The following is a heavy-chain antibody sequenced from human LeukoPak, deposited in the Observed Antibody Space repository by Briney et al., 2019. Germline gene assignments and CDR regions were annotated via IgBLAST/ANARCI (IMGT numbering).Heavy chain of an antibody. Sequence: GGSLRLSCAASGFTFSSYWMSWVRQAPGKGLEWVANIKQDGSQKYYVDSVKGRLSISRDNAKNTLYLQMNSLRAEDTAVYYCARGKGIAARPSNWFDPWGQGTLVTVSS. D-gene: IGHD6-6*01. V-gene: IGHV3-7*01. CDR2: IKQDGSQK. J-gene: IGHJ5*02. CDR1: GFTFSSYW. CDR3: ARGKGIAARPSNWFDP.